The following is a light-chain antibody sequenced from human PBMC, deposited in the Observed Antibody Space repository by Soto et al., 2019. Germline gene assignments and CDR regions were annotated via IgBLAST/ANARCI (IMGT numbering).Light chain of an antibody. Sequence: DIVMTQSPDSLAVSLGERATINCKSSQSVLYYSNNKNYLAWYQQKPGQPPKLLIYWASTRESGVPDRFSGSGAGTDFTLTISSLQAEDVAVYYCQQYYSTPCTFGPGTKVDIK. J-gene: IGKJ3*01. V-gene: IGKV4-1*01. CDR1: QSVLYYSNNKNY. CDR2: WAS. CDR3: QQYYSTPCT.